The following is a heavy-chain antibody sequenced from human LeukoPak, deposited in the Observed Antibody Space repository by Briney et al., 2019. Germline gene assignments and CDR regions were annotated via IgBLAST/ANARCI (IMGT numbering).Heavy chain of an antibody. D-gene: IGHD3-10*01. CDR3: ASSYPRRMVRGTDDY. J-gene: IGHJ4*02. V-gene: IGHV1-69*13. CDR1: GYTFTSYG. Sequence: SVKVSCKASGYTFTSYGISWVRQAPGQGLEWMGGIIPIFGTANYAQKFQGRVTITADESTSTAYMELSSLRSEDTAVYYCASSYPRRMVRGTDDYWGQGTLVTVSS. CDR2: IIPIFGTA.